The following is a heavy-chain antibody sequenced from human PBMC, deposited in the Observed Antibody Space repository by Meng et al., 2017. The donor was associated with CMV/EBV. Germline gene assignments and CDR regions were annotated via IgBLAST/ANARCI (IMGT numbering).Heavy chain of an antibody. J-gene: IGHJ6*02. D-gene: IGHD4/OR15-4a*01. CDR1: GFTFDDYA. Sequence: SLKISCAASGFTFDDYAMHWVRQAPGKGLEWVSGISWNSGSIGYADSVKGRFTISRDNAKNSLYLQMNSLRAEDTALYYCAKYRGAMDVWGQGTTVTVS. V-gene: IGHV3-9*01. CDR3: AKYRGAMDV. CDR2: ISWNSGSI.